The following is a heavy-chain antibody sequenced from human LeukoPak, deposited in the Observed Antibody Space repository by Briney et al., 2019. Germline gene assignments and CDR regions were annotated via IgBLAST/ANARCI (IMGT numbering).Heavy chain of an antibody. J-gene: IGHJ4*02. CDR2: TNHRGGT. D-gene: IGHD3-22*01. CDR1: GGSFSGYY. V-gene: IGHV4-34*01. Sequence: SETLSLTCGVYGGSFSGYYWNWIRQPPGMGLEWIGETNHRGGTGYNPSLKSRVTMSVDTSKNVFSLKLTSVTAADTAVYYCARAYYYGSSAAIDYWGQGILVTVSS. CDR3: ARAYYYGSSAAIDY.